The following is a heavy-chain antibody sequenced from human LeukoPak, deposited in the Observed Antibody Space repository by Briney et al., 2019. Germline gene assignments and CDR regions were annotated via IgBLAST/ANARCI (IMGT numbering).Heavy chain of an antibody. D-gene: IGHD3-3*01. Sequence: PGGSLRLSCAASGFTFSSYSMNWVRQAPGKGLEWVSYISGSSSTIYISSSSSTTYYADSVKGRFTISRDNAKNSLYLQVNSLRAEDTAVYYCARAGKLRFVERRNNYFDYWGQGTLVTVSS. CDR3: ARAGKLRFVERRNNYFDY. J-gene: IGHJ4*02. CDR1: GFTFSSYS. CDR2: ISGSSSTIYISSSSSTT. V-gene: IGHV3-48*01.